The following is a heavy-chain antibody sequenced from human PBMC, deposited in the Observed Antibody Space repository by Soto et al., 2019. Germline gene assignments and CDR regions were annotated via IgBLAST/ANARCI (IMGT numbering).Heavy chain of an antibody. CDR3: ARDWGSSSAGGWFDP. Sequence: EVQLVESGGGLVQPGGSLRLSCAASGFTFSSYWMSWVRQAPGKGLEWVANIKQDGSEKYYVDSVKGRFTISRDNAKNSLYLQMNSLGAEDTAVYYCARDWGSSSAGGWFDPWGQGNLVTVSS. V-gene: IGHV3-7*01. J-gene: IGHJ5*02. CDR2: IKQDGSEK. CDR1: GFTFSSYW. D-gene: IGHD6-6*01.